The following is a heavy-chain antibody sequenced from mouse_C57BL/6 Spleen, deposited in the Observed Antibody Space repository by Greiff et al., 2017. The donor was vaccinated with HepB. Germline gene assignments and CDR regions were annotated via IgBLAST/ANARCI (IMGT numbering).Heavy chain of an antibody. D-gene: IGHD1-1*01. V-gene: IGHV1-26*01. CDR3: ARGEVATPLGG. J-gene: IGHJ2*01. Sequence: EVQLQQSGPELVKPGASVKISCKASGYTFTDYYMNWVKQSHGKSLEWIGDINPNNGGTSYNQKFKGKATLTVDKSSSTAYMELRSLTSEDSAVYYCARGEVATPLGGWGQGTTLTVSS. CDR2: INPNNGGT. CDR1: GYTFTDYY.